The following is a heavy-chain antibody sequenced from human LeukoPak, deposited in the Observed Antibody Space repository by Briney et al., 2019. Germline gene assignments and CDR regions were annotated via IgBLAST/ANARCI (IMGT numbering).Heavy chain of an antibody. D-gene: IGHD2-15*01. J-gene: IGHJ4*01. Sequence: GGSLRLSCAASGFTFDTYGMNWVRQAPGKGLEWVSFITGGSNTIYYADSVKGGFTISRDNAKNSLYLQMNSLRVEDTSVYYCARDRMGGSFDYWGQGTLVTVSS. CDR2: ITGGSNTI. V-gene: IGHV3-48*01. CDR3: ARDRMGGSFDY. CDR1: GFTFDTYG.